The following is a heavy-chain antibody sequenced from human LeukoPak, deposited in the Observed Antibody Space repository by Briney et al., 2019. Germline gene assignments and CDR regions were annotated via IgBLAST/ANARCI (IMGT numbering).Heavy chain of an antibody. CDR1: GFTLSNYG. V-gene: IGHV3-23*01. J-gene: IGHJ4*02. D-gene: IGHD3-22*01. CDR3: AKRGVVIRVILVGFHKEAYYFDS. Sequence: GGSLRLSCAVYGFTLSNYGMSWVRQAPGKGLEWVAGISGSGGSTNYADSVKGRFTISRDNRKNTLYLQMNSLRVEDTAVYFCAKRGVVIRVILVGFHKEAYYFDSWGQGALVAVSS. CDR2: ISGSGGST.